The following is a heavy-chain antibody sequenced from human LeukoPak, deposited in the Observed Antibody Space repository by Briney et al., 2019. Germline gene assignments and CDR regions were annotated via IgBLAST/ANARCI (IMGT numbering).Heavy chain of an antibody. J-gene: IGHJ4*02. CDR1: GFTFSTYS. CDR3: ARFALKTPPTD. CDR2: ISSSSSYI. V-gene: IGHV3-21*01. Sequence: PGGSLRLSCAASGFTFSTYSMNWVRQAPGKGLEWVSSISSSSSYIYYADSVKGRFTISRDNAKNSLYLQMNSLRAEDTAVYYCARFALKTPPTDWGQGTLVTVSS.